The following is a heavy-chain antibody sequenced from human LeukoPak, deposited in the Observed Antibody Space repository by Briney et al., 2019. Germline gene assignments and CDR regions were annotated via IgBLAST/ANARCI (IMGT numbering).Heavy chain of an antibody. J-gene: IGHJ4*02. D-gene: IGHD1-26*01. CDR2: INTISGDT. Sequence: GASVKVSCKASGYTLSDYYLHWVRQAPGQGLEWMGWINTISGDTNSAQKFQGRVTMTRDTSISTAYMELSRLRSDDTAVYYCAREGPIVGATHLVDYWGQGTLVTVSS. V-gene: IGHV1-2*02. CDR3: AREGPIVGATHLVDY. CDR1: GYTLSDYY.